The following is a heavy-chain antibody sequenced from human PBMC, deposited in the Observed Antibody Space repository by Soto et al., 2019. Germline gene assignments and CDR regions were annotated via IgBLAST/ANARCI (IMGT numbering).Heavy chain of an antibody. D-gene: IGHD6-19*01. J-gene: IGHJ6*02. CDR2: IYHSGST. V-gene: IGHV4-30-2*01. CDR3: ARDLADSIGPPLVMGV. Sequence: SETLSLTCAVSGGSISSGGYSWSWIRQPPGKGLEWIGYIYHSGSTYYNPSLKSRVTISVDRSKNQFSLKLSSVTAADTAVYYCARDLADSIGPPLVMGVWGQGTTVTVSS. CDR1: GGSISSGGYS.